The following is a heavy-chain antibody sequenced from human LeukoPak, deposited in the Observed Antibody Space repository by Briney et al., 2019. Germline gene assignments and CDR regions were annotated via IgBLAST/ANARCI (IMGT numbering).Heavy chain of an antibody. CDR3: TSAMGEVGFDY. D-gene: IGHD3-16*01. CDR1: GYTFTSYY. Sequence: ASVKASCKASGYTFTSYYMHWVRQAPGQGLEWMGIINPSGGSTSYAQKFQGRVTMTRDMSTSTVYMELSSLRSEDTAVYYCTSAMGEVGFDYWGQGTLVTVSS. CDR2: INPSGGST. V-gene: IGHV1-46*01. J-gene: IGHJ4*02.